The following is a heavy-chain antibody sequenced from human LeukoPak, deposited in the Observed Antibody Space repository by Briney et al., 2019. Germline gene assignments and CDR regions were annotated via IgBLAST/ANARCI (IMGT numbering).Heavy chain of an antibody. Sequence: PSETLSLTCTVSGGSISSSSYYWGWSRQPPGKGLEWIGSIYYSGSTYYNPSLKSRVTISVDTSKNQFSLKLSSVTAADTAVYYCATQLGYCSSTSCYPFDYWGQGTLVTVSS. D-gene: IGHD2-2*01. CDR2: IYYSGST. J-gene: IGHJ4*02. CDR1: GGSISSSSYY. CDR3: ATQLGYCSSTSCYPFDY. V-gene: IGHV4-39*01.